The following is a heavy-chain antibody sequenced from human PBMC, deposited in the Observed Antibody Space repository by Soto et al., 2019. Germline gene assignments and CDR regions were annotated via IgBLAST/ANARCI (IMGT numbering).Heavy chain of an antibody. CDR1: AFTFTSYS. CDR2: IRNSSSYI. D-gene: IGHD2-2*01. J-gene: IGHJ6*02. Sequence: GRSLRLSCPPSAFTFTSYSINWDRQAARKGMEWVSSIRNSSSYIYYADSVTGRFTISRDNAKHSMYLQMNSLRTEDTAVYYCTRVLTARDYSSTSCYELNRLDVWGQGTTVTVSS. V-gene: IGHV3-21*01. CDR3: TRVLTARDYSSTSCYELNRLDV.